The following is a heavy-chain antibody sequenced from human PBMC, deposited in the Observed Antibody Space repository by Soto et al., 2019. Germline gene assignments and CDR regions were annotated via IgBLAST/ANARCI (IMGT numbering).Heavy chain of an antibody. J-gene: IGHJ4*02. V-gene: IGHV4-31*03. CDR1: GGSMSSGDYY. CDR3: ARLDLGWYNFDY. CDR2: IYYSGST. D-gene: IGHD6-19*01. Sequence: SETLSLTCTVSGGSMSSGDYYWSWIRQLPGKGLEWIGYIYYSGSTHYSPSLKSRITISVDTSKNQFSLKVSSVTAADTAVYYCARLDLGWYNFDYWGQGTLVTVSS.